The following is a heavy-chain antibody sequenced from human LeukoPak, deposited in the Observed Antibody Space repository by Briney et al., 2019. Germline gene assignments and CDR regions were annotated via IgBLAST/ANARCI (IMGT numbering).Heavy chain of an antibody. CDR2: ISGSGTGGRT. J-gene: IGHJ4*02. D-gene: IGHD1-26*01. Sequence: GGSLRLSCAASGITFSGSGMSWVRQAPGKGLEWVSGISGSGTGGRTYYADSVKGRFTISRDNSKNTLYLQMNSLRAEDTAVYYCAKAGSIRFDYWGQGTLVTVSS. CDR1: GITFSGSG. CDR3: AKAGSIRFDY. V-gene: IGHV3-23*01.